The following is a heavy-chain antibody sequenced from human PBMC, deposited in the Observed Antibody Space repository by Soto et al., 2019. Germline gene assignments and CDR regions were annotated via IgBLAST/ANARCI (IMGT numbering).Heavy chain of an antibody. CDR2: IYHSGST. D-gene: IGHD5-12*01. CDR3: ARGGGYSGYDFFKNWFDP. CDR1: SGSISSSNW. V-gene: IGHV4-4*02. Sequence: SETLSLTCAVSSGSISSSNWWSWVRQPPGKGLEWIGEIYHSGSTNYNPSLKSRVTISVDKSKNQFSLKLSSVTAADTAVYYCARGGGYSGYDFFKNWFDPWGQGTLVTVSS. J-gene: IGHJ5*02.